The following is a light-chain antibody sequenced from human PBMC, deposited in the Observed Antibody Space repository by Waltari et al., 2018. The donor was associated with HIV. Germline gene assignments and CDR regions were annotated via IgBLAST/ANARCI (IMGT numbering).Light chain of an antibody. V-gene: IGKV3-11*01. CDR2: ASS. J-gene: IGKJ2*01. CDR3: QHRSSWPLYT. CDR1: PTISGS. Sequence: LVLTQFPATLSLSPGERATLSCRASPTISGSIAWHQQRPGQPPRLLSYASSNRATDIPARFSGSGSGTDFSLRIASLESEDFTVYYGQHRSSWPLYTFGQGTRVEI.